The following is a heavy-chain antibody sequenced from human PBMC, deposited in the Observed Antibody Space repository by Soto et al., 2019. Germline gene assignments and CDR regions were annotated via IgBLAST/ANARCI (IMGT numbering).Heavy chain of an antibody. D-gene: IGHD2-15*01. CDR2: IIPIFGTA. J-gene: IGHJ6*02. CDR1: GGTFSSYA. Sequence: QVQLVQSGAEVKKPGSSVKVSCKASGGTFSSYAICWVRQAPGQGLEWMGGIIPIFGTADYAQKFQGRVTIAGDESTSTADMELSSLRSEDTAVYYCARHPPISGGGSERGYYYSYYGMDVWGQGTTVTVSS. V-gene: IGHV1-69*12. CDR3: ARHPPISGGGSERGYYYSYYGMDV.